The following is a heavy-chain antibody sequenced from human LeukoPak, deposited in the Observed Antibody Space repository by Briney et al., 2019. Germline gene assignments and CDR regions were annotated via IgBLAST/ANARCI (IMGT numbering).Heavy chain of an antibody. CDR1: GFSFSSYG. J-gene: IGHJ4*02. CDR2: IWYDGSNK. D-gene: IGHD5-12*01. V-gene: IGHV3-33*01. CDR3: ASHGGL. Sequence: GGSLRLSCAASGFSFSSYGMHWVRQAPGKGLEWVAVIWYDGSNKNYADSVKGRFTISRVNSKNMLYLQMNSLRVEDTALYYCASHGGLWGQGTLVTVPS.